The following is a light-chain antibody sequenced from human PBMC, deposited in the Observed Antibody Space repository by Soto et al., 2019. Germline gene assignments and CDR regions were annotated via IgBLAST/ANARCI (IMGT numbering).Light chain of an antibody. J-gene: IGKJ1*01. Sequence: EIVLTQSPGTLSLSPGERASLSCRASQSISSSYLAWYQQKPGQAPRLLIYGASSRASGIPARFSGSGSGTDFTLIISRLEPEDFAVYYCQQYGTSPRTFGQGTKVKIK. CDR1: QSISSSY. CDR2: GAS. V-gene: IGKV3-20*01. CDR3: QQYGTSPRT.